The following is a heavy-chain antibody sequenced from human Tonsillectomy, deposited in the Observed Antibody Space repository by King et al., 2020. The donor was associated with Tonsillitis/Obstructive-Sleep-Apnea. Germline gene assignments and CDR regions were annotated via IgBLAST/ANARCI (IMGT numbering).Heavy chain of an antibody. V-gene: IGHV3-43*02. CDR2: INVDGITT. CDR1: GFTFDDYA. J-gene: IGHJ3*02. CDR3: AKDGVSDISHDAFDI. D-gene: IGHD3-10*01. Sequence: QLVQSGGGVVQPGGSLRLSCAASGFTFDDYAMHWVRQAPGKGLEWVSLINVDGITTYYADSVKGRFTISRDDSKNYLYLQMNSLRTEDTALYYCAKDGVSDISHDAFDIWGQGTMVTVSS.